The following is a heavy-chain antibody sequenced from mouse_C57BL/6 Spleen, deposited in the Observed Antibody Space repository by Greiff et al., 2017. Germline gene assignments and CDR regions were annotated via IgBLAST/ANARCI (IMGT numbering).Heavy chain of an antibody. V-gene: IGHV1-72*01. CDR2: IDPNSGGT. CDR1: GYTFTSYW. D-gene: IGHD2-4*01. CDR3: ARGIRDYDWFAY. J-gene: IGHJ3*01. Sequence: QVHVKQPGAELVKPGASVKLSCKASGYTFTSYWMHWVKQRPGRGLEWIGRIDPNSGGTKYNEKFKSKATLTVDKPSSTAYMQRSSLTSEDSAVYYCARGIRDYDWFAYWGQGTLVTVSA.